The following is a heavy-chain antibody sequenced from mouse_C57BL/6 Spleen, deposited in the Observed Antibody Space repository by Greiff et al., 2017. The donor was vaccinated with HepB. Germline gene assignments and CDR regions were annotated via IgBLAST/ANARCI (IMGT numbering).Heavy chain of an antibody. CDR1: GFTFSDYY. V-gene: IGHV5-16*01. Sequence: EVQLVESEGGLVQPGSSMKLSCTASGFTFSDYYMAWVRQVPEKGLEWVANINYDGSSTYYLDSLKSRFIISRDNAKNILYLQMSSLKSEDTATYYCARDQKAYYSNSYAMDYWGQGTSVTVSS. CDR2: INYDGSST. D-gene: IGHD2-5*01. J-gene: IGHJ4*01. CDR3: ARDQKAYYSNSYAMDY.